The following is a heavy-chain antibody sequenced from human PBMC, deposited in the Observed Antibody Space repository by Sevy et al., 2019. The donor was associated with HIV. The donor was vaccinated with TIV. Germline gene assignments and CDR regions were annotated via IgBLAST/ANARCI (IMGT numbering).Heavy chain of an antibody. D-gene: IGHD3-16*01. Sequence: SETLSLTCTVSGGSISSGGYYWSWMRQHPGKGLEWIGYIYYSGSTYYNPSLKSRVTISVDTSKNQFSLKLSSVPAADTAVYYCGGGQGAFDIWGQGTMVTVSS. CDR1: GGSISSGGYY. V-gene: IGHV4-31*03. J-gene: IGHJ3*02. CDR2: IYYSGST. CDR3: GGGQGAFDI.